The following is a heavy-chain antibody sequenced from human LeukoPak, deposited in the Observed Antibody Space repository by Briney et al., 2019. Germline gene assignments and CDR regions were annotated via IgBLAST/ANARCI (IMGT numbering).Heavy chain of an antibody. D-gene: IGHD3-10*01. Sequence: SETLSLTCTVSGGSISSYYWSWIRQPPGKGLEWIGYIYYSGSTNYNPSLKSRVTISVDTSENQFSLKLSSVTAADTAVYYCARRTMVRGRAQNWFDPWGQGTLVTVSS. CDR1: GGSISSYY. CDR2: IYYSGST. V-gene: IGHV4-59*08. J-gene: IGHJ5*02. CDR3: ARRTMVRGRAQNWFDP.